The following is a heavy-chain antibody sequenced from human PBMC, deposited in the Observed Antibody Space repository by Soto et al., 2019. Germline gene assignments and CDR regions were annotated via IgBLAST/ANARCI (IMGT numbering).Heavy chain of an antibody. D-gene: IGHD3-9*01. J-gene: IGHJ3*02. V-gene: IGHV4-4*07. CDR1: GGSISSYY. CDR3: ARGTYYDILTGYNPRDAFDI. Sequence: QVQLQESGPGLVKPSETLSLTCTVSGGSISSYYWSWIRQPAGKGLEWIGRIYTSGSTNYNPSLKSRVPMSVDTSKNQFSLKLSSVTAADTAVYYCARGTYYDILTGYNPRDAFDIWGQGTMVTVSS. CDR2: IYTSGST.